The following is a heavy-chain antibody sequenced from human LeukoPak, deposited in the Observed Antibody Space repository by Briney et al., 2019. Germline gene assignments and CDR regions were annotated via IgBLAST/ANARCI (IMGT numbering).Heavy chain of an antibody. CDR3: ARGSSRALDY. V-gene: IGHV6-1*01. CDR1: GDSVSSNGVA. CDR2: TYYRSKWYN. D-gene: IGHD5/OR15-5a*01. J-gene: IGHJ4*02. Sequence: QSGPGLVNPSQTLSLTCAISGDSVSSNGVAWNWIRQSPSRGLEWLGGTYYRSKWYNDYAVSVKSRISINADTSKNQFSLQLNSVTPEDTAVYYCARGSSRALDYWGQGALFTVSS.